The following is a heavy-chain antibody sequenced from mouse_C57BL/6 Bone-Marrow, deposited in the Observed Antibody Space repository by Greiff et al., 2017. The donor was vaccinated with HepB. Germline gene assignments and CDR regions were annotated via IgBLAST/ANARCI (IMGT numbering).Heavy chain of an antibody. V-gene: IGHV1-85*01. Sequence: QVHVKQSGPELVKPGASVKLSCKASGYTFTSYDINWVKQRPGQGLEWIGWIYPRDGSTKYNEKFKGKATLTVDTSSSTAYMELHSLTSEDSAVYFCARGGSKSWFAYWGQGTLVTVSA. CDR3: ARGGSKSWFAY. CDR2: IYPRDGST. D-gene: IGHD2-5*01. J-gene: IGHJ3*01. CDR1: GYTFTSYD.